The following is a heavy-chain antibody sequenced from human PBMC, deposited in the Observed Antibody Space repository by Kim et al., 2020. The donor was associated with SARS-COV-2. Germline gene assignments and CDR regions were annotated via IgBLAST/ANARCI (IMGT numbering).Heavy chain of an antibody. Sequence: GGSLRLSCVASGFNFSNYGMHWVRQAPGKGLEWVGIVSYEGRNTYYAASVKGRFTISRDNSKNTLYLQMNSLTTEDTALYYCVKEAAFTTVVVDYYFYYWGQGTLVTVSS. CDR1: GFNFSNYG. D-gene: IGHD2-15*01. J-gene: IGHJ4*02. CDR2: VSYEGRNT. V-gene: IGHV3-30*18. CDR3: VKEAAFTTVVVDYYFYY.